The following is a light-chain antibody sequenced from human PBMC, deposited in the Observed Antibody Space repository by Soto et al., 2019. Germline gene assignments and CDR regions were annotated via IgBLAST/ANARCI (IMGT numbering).Light chain of an antibody. J-gene: IGKJ5*01. CDR2: DAS. V-gene: IGKV3D-20*02. CDR1: QSVRNSL. Sequence: IVLTQSPGTLSLSPGERATLSCRSSQSVRNSLLAWYQQKPGQPPRLLIYDASNRATGIPDRFSGSGSGTDFTLTISRLEPEDFAVYYCQQRSNWPITFGQGTRLEIK. CDR3: QQRSNWPIT.